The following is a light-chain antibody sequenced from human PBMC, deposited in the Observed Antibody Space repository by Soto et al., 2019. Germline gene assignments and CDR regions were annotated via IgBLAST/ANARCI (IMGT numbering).Light chain of an antibody. Sequence: DIQMTQSPSSLSASVGDRVTITCRASQSIASYLHWFQHKPGKAPKLLIYSASSLQSGVPSRFSGSGSGIDFTLTITSLQSEDFATYYCQQSYSTPYTFGQGTKVDIK. J-gene: IGKJ2*01. V-gene: IGKV1-39*01. CDR2: SAS. CDR3: QQSYSTPYT. CDR1: QSIASY.